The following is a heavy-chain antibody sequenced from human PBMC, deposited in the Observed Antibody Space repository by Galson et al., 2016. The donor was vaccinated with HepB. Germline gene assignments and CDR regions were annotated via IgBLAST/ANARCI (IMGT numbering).Heavy chain of an antibody. V-gene: IGHV3-21*01. D-gene: IGHD6-13*01. CDR3: AREGGGYTSFLPEYYYGMDV. CDR2: ISSSSAYI. J-gene: IGHJ6*02. CDR1: GFTFSTYR. Sequence: SLRLSCAASGFTFSTYRMNWVRQAPGKGLEWVSSISSSSAYIYYAESVKGRFTISRDNAKNSLYLQMTSLKTEDTAVYYCAREGGGYTSFLPEYYYGMDVWGQGTPVTVSS.